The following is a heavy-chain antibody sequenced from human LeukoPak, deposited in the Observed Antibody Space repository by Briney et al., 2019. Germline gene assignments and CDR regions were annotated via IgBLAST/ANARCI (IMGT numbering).Heavy chain of an antibody. D-gene: IGHD6-13*01. Sequence: PGRSLRPSCSASGFTFSSYAMRWVRQPPGNGLEYVSAISSNGGSTYYADSVKGRFTLSRDTSKNTLYLQMSSLRTEDTAVYSCVKGTYSSSWYVEYFQHWGQGTLVTVSS. CDR1: GFTFSSYA. J-gene: IGHJ1*01. V-gene: IGHV3-64D*06. CDR2: ISSNGGST. CDR3: VKGTYSSSWYVEYFQH.